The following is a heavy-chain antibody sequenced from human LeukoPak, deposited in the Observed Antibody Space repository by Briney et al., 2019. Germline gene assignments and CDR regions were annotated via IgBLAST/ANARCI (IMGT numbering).Heavy chain of an antibody. J-gene: IGHJ5*02. CDR1: GGSISSGGYS. D-gene: IGHD3-22*01. CDR3: ARADYYDSSGYGTWFDP. CDR2: IYHSGST. V-gene: IGHV4-30-2*01. Sequence: SQTLSLTCAVSGGSISSGGYSWSWIRQPPGKGLEWIGYIYHSGSTYYNPSLKSRVTISVDTSKNQFSLKLSSVTAADTAVYYCARADYYDSSGYGTWFDPWGQGTLVTVSS.